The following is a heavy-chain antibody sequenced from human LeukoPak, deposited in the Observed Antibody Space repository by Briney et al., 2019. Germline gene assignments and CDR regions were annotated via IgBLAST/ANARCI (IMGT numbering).Heavy chain of an antibody. J-gene: IGHJ4*02. CDR1: GYSFTSYW. V-gene: IGHV5-51*01. Sequence: GESLQISCKGSGYSFTSYWIGWVRQLPGKGLEWMGIIYPGDSDTRYSPSFQGQVTISADKSISTAYLQWSSLKASDTAMYYCARAYCSSTSCPYYFDYWGQGTLVTVSS. CDR2: IYPGDSDT. CDR3: ARAYCSSTSCPYYFDY. D-gene: IGHD2-2*01.